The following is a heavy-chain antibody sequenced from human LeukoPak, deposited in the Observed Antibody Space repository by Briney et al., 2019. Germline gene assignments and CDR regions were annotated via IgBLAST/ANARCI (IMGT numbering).Heavy chain of an antibody. CDR3: ARTRYYYNSRSYGAPYYFDY. D-gene: IGHD3-10*01. Sequence: SETLSLTCAVSGGSISSNSYYWGWIRQPPGKGLEWIGSIYYSGSTYYNPSLKSRVTISVDTSKNQFSLTLSSVTAADTAVYYCARTRYYYNSRSYGAPYYFDYWGQGTLVTVSS. V-gene: IGHV4-39*01. CDR2: IYYSGST. CDR1: GGSISSNSYY. J-gene: IGHJ4*02.